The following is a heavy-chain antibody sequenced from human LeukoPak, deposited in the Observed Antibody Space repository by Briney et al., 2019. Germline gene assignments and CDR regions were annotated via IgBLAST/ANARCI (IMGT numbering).Heavy chain of an antibody. D-gene: IGHD6-25*01. CDR1: GYTFTSYG. CDR2: ISAYNGNT. V-gene: IGHV1-18*01. J-gene: IGHJ4*02. Sequence: ASVKVFCKASGYTFTSYGISWLRQAPGQGPEWMGWISAYNGNTNYAQKLQGRVSMTTDTSTNTAYMELRSLKSDDTAVYYCARDRLGYSSEFDYWGQGTLVTVSS. CDR3: ARDRLGYSSEFDY.